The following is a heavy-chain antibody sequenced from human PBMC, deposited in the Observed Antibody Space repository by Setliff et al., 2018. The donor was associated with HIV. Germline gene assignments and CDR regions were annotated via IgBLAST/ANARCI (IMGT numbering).Heavy chain of an antibody. CDR2: IYPGDSDT. CDR3: ARHSHYDRSGYYYHKMPDDAFDI. J-gene: IGHJ3*02. V-gene: IGHV5-51*01. D-gene: IGHD3-22*01. Sequence: PGESLKISCQASGYSFTGYWIGWARQMPGKGLEWMGIIYPGDSDTRYSPSFQGQVTISTDKSISTAFLQWSSLKASDTAMYYCARHSHYDRSGYYYHKMPDDAFDIWGQGTMVTVSS. CDR1: GYSFTGYW.